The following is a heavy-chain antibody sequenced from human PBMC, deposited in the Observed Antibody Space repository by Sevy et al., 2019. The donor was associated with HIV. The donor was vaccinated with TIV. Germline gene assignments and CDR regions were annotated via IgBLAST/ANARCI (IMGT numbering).Heavy chain of an antibody. V-gene: IGHV1-24*01. D-gene: IGHD4-17*01. Sequence: ASVKVSCKVSGYTLTELSMHWVRQAPGKGLEWMGGFDPEDGETIYAQKFQGRVTMTEDTSTDTAYMELSSLRSEDTAVYYCATLPTHVLVSDYGYYFDYWGQGTLVTVSS. J-gene: IGHJ4*02. CDR1: GYTLTELS. CDR3: ATLPTHVLVSDYGYYFDY. CDR2: FDPEDGET.